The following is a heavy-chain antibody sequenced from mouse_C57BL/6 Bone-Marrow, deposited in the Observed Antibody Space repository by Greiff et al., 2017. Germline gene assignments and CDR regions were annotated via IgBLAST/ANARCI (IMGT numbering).Heavy chain of an antibody. CDR2: IHPNSGST. CDR3: ARRGGDYCSFDV. V-gene: IGHV1-64*01. CDR1: GYTFTSYW. Sequence: QVQLRQPGAELVKPGASVKLSCKASGYTFTSYWMHWVKQRPGQGLEWIGMIHPNSGSTNYNEKFKSKATLTVDKSSSTAYMQLSSLTSEDSAVYYCARRGGDYCSFDVWGTGTTVTVAS. D-gene: IGHD2-13*01. J-gene: IGHJ1*03.